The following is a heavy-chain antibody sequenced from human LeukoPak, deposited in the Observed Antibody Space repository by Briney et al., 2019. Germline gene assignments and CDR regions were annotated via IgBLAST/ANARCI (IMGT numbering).Heavy chain of an antibody. CDR2: INHSGST. J-gene: IGHJ4*02. D-gene: IGHD5-24*01. Sequence: SETLSLTCAVYGGSFSGYYWSWIRQPPGKGLEWIGEINHSGSTNYNPSLKSRVTISVDTSKNQFSLKLSSVTAADTAVYYCARLAERGFDYWGQGTLVTVSS. CDR1: GGSFSGYY. V-gene: IGHV4-34*01. CDR3: ARLAERGFDY.